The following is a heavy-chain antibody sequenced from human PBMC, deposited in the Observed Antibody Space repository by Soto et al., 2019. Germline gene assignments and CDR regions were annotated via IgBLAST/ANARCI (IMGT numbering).Heavy chain of an antibody. CDR1: GGSISRYY. Sequence: PSETLSLTCTVSGGSISRYYWNWIRQSPGQGLEWIGYMYYSGTTNYNPSLKNRVMISRDTSKNQFTLKLSSVTAADTAVYYCARDATASEYASHCGMDVWGQGTTVTVSS. V-gene: IGHV4-59*01. J-gene: IGHJ6*02. CDR3: ARDATASEYASHCGMDV. D-gene: IGHD2-2*01. CDR2: MYYSGTT.